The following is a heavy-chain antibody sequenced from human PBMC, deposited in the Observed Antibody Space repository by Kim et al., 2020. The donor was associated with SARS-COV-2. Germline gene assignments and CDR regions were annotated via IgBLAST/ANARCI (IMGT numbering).Heavy chain of an antibody. CDR1: GGSISSSSYY. CDR2: IYYSGST. V-gene: IGHV4-39*01. CDR3: ARIKDGHYSSSWFSEPRSAEYFQH. Sequence: SETLSLTCTVSGGSISSSSYYWGWIRQPPGKGLEWIGSIYYSGSTYYNPSLKSRVTISVDTSKNQFSLKLSSVTAADTAVYYCARIKDGHYSSSWFSEPRSAEYFQHWGQGTLVTVSS. D-gene: IGHD6-13*01. J-gene: IGHJ1*01.